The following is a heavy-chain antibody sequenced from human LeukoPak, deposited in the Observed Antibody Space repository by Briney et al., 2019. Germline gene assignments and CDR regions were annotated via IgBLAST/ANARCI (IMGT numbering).Heavy chain of an antibody. V-gene: IGHV4-39*01. CDR2: NYYSGST. Sequence: SETLSLTCTVSGGSISSSSYYWRWIRQPPGKGLEWLGSNYYSGSTYYNPSLKSRVTISVDTSKNQFSLKLSSVTAADTAVYYCADSEPGYDFWSGYYRFDYWGQGTLVTVSS. D-gene: IGHD3-3*01. CDR3: ADSEPGYDFWSGYYRFDY. J-gene: IGHJ4*02. CDR1: GGSISSSSYY.